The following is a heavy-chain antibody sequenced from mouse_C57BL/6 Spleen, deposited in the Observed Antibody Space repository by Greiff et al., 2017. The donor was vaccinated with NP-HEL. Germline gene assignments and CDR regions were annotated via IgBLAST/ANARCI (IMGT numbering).Heavy chain of an antibody. CDR3: ARSYDYGAWFAY. CDR2: ISYDGSN. Sequence: EVHLVESGPGLVKPSQSLSLTCSVTGYSITSGYYWNWIRQFPGNKLEWMGYISYDGSNNYNPSLKNRISITRDTSKNQFFLKLNSVTTEDTATYYCARSYDYGAWFAYWGQGTLVTVSA. V-gene: IGHV3-6*01. J-gene: IGHJ3*01. D-gene: IGHD2-4*01. CDR1: GYSITSGYY.